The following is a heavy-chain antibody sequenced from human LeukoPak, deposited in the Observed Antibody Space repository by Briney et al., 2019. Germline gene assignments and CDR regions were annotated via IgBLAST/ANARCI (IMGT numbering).Heavy chain of an antibody. CDR1: GFTFSSYA. Sequence: GGSLRLSCAASGFTFSSYAMSWVRQAPGKGLEWVSAISGSGGSTYYADSVKGRFTISRDNSKNTLYLQMNSLRAEDTAVYYCAKGSELSKWLVLHGRFDYWGQGTLVTVSS. CDR2: ISGSGGST. V-gene: IGHV3-23*01. J-gene: IGHJ4*02. CDR3: AKGSELSKWLVLHGRFDY. D-gene: IGHD6-19*01.